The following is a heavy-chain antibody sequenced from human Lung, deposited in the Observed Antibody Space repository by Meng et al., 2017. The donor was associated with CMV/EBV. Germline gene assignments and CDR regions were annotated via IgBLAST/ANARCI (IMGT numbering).Heavy chain of an antibody. CDR2: INHSGST. J-gene: IGHJ6*02. CDR1: GGSFSGYY. V-gene: IGHV4-34*01. Sequence: SCAVYGGSFSGYYWSWIRQPPGKGLEWIALINHSGSTNYNPSLKSRVSISVDTSKNQFSLKLNSVTATDMAVYYCTRGRITMVRGVIMWWVYCYGMDVXGQGXTVTVSS. CDR3: TRGRITMVRGVIMWWVYCYGMDV. D-gene: IGHD3-10*01.